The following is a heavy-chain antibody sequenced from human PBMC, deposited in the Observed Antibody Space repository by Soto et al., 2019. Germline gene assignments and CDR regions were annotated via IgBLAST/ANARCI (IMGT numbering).Heavy chain of an antibody. CDR1: GFTFSSYA. D-gene: IGHD6-19*01. CDR3: AKDGLAYSSGWAYFDY. Sequence: GGSLRLSCAASGFTFSSYAMSWVRQAPGKGLEWVSAISGSGGSTYYADSVKGRFTISRDNSKNTLYLQMNSLRAEDTAVYYCAKDGLAYSSGWAYFDYWGQGTLVTVSS. V-gene: IGHV3-23*01. J-gene: IGHJ4*02. CDR2: ISGSGGST.